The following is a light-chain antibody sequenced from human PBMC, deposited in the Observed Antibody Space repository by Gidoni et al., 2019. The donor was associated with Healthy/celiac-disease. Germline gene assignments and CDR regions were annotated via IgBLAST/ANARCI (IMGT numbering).Light chain of an antibody. CDR1: QSVSSY. CDR2: DAS. V-gene: IGKV3-11*01. J-gene: IGKJ5*01. Sequence: EIVVIHSPATLSLSPGARATLSCRASQSVSSYLAWSQQKPGQAPRLLSYDASNRATGIPARFSGSGSGTDFTLTISSLEPDDFAVYYCPQRSNWPPSITFGPGTRLEIK. CDR3: PQRSNWPPSIT.